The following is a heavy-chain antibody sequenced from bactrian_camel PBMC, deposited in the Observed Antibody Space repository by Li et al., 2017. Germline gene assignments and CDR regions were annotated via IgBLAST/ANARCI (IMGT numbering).Heavy chain of an antibody. CDR2: ISADGTVT. CDR3: AAGSSCFRSGIVSPRNHA. D-gene: IGHD2*01. Sequence: HVQLVESGGGSVQAGGSLRLSCAASGYGYSSDCMAWFRQSPGKEREGVSCISADGTVTNYADSVKGRFTISRDNGKNTLYLQMNDLKPEDTAMYYCAAGSSCFRSGIVSPRNHAWGPGTQVTVS. CDR1: GYGYSSDC. J-gene: IGHJ6*01. V-gene: IGHV3S6*01.